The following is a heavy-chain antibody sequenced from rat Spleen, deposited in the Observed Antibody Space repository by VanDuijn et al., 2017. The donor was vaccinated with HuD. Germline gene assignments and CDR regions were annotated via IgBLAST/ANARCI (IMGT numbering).Heavy chain of an antibody. J-gene: IGHJ2*01. CDR2: IWGNGNT. D-gene: IGHD1-12*03. V-gene: IGHV2S61*01. Sequence: QVQLKESGPGLVQPSQTLSLTCTVSGFSLSSHGVGWVRQPPGKGLEWMGLIWGNGNTNYSSPLRSRLSISRDTSKSQVFLKMNNLQTEDTAMYFCATQHYYDGYYRDYWGQGVMVTVSS. CDR3: ATQHYYDGYYRDY. CDR1: GFSLSSHG.